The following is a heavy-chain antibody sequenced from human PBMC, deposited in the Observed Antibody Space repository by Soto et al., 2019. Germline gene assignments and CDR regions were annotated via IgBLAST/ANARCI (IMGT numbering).Heavy chain of an antibody. J-gene: IGHJ6*03. D-gene: IGHD3-16*01. V-gene: IGHV3-23*01. CDR3: AKFRGPSYSYYYMDV. CDR1: GFTFGTYA. CDR2: ISGSGRTT. Sequence: EVQLLESGGGLVQPGGSLRLSCAASGFTFGTYAMKWLRQAPGRGLECVSFISGSGRTTYYADSVKGRFTVSRDNSTNTVYLQMNSLRAEDTALYYCAKFRGPSYSYYYMDVWGKGTTVTVSS.